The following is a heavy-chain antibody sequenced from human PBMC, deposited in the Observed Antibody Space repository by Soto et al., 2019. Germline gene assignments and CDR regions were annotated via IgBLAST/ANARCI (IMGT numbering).Heavy chain of an antibody. V-gene: IGHV3-30-3*01. CDR1: GFTFSSYA. CDR3: ARVSVGSNNNYYGMDV. J-gene: IGHJ6*02. Sequence: GGSLRLSCAASGFTFSSYAMHWVRQAPGKGLEWVAVISYDGSNKYYADSVKGRFTISRDNSKNTLYLQMNSLRAEDTAVYYSARVSVGSNNNYYGMDVWGQGTTVTVSS. D-gene: IGHD1-26*01. CDR2: ISYDGSNK.